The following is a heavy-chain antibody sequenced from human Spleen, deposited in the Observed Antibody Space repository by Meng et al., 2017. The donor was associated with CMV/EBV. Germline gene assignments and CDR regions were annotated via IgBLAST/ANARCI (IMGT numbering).Heavy chain of an antibody. D-gene: IGHD3-22*01. CDR1: EFSFTTYA. V-gene: IGHV3-23*01. J-gene: IGHJ3*02. Sequence: GESLKISCAASEFSFTTYAMSWVRQAPGKGLQWVSALSGSGAYTYYADSVKGRFTISRDSSKNTLYLQMTSLRAEDTAVYYCAIYDSSGYYPDAFDIWGQGTMVTVSS. CDR2: LSGSGAYT. CDR3: AIYDSSGYYPDAFDI.